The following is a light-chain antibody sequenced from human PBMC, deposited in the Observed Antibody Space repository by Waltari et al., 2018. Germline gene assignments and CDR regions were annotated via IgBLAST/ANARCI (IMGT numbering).Light chain of an antibody. J-gene: IGLJ3*02. V-gene: IGLV3-25*03. Sequence: SYELTQPPSVSVSPGQTARSTCSGDALPKQFAHWYQQKHGQVPLLVLYKDNERAPGIPGRFSWSRSGNTGHLTIRRVQAEDEADYYCQSGDSSGVGVFGGGTKLTVL. CDR1: ALPKQF. CDR2: KDN. CDR3: QSGDSSGVGV.